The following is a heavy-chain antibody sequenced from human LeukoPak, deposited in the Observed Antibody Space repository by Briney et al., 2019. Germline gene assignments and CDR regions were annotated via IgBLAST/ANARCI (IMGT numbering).Heavy chain of an antibody. D-gene: IGHD2-8*01. CDR3: ATGVGYCTNGVCLGGAFDI. V-gene: IGHV1-24*01. J-gene: IGHJ3*02. CDR2: FDPEDGET. CDR1: GYTLTELS. Sequence: ASVKVSCKVSGYTLTELSMHWVRQAPGKGLEWMGGFDPEDGETIYAQKFKGRVTMTEDTSTDTAYMELSSLRSEDTAVYYCATGVGYCTNGVCLGGAFDIWGQGTMVTVSS.